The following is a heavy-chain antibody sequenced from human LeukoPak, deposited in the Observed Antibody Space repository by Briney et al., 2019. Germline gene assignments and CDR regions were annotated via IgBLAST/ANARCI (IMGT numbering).Heavy chain of an antibody. Sequence: GESLKFSCKGSGYIFSNYWISWVRQMPAKGLEWMGRIDPIGTYTNYSPSFQGHVTMSVDKSTSTAYLQWSSLKASDTAMYYCARHTTVTTQSDYWGQGTLVTVSS. CDR2: IDPIGTYT. J-gene: IGHJ4*02. D-gene: IGHD4-17*01. CDR1: GYIFSNYW. CDR3: ARHTTVTTQSDY. V-gene: IGHV5-10-1*01.